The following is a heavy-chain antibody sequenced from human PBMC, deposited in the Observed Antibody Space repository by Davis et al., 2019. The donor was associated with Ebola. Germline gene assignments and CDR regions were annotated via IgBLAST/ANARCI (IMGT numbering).Heavy chain of an antibody. CDR3: ARHSPGVTTTGTEYFDY. Sequence: SETLSLTCTVSGGSISNYYWSWIRQPPGKGLEWIGYIYYSGSTNYNPSLKSRVTISVDTSKNQFSLKLRSVTAADTAVYYCARHSPGVTTTGTEYFDYWGQGTLVTVSS. D-gene: IGHD6-13*01. CDR2: IYYSGST. CDR1: GGSISNYY. V-gene: IGHV4-59*08. J-gene: IGHJ4*02.